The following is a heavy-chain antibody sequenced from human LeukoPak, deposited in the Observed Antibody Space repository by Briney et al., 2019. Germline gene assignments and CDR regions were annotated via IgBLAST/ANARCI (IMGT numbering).Heavy chain of an antibody. CDR2: IIPIFGTA. D-gene: IGHD2-15*01. Sequence: SVKVSCKASGGTFSSYAISWVRQAPGQGLEWMGRIIPIFGTANYAQKFQGRVTITTDESTSTAYMELSSLRSEDTAVYYCARDSEHQYCSGGSCYAGYWGQGTLVTVSS. J-gene: IGHJ4*02. CDR1: GGTFSSYA. CDR3: ARDSEHQYCSGGSCYAGY. V-gene: IGHV1-69*05.